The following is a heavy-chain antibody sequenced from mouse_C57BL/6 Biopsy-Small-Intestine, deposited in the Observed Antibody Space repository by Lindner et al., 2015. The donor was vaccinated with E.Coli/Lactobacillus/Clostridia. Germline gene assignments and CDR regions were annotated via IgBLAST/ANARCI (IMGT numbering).Heavy chain of an antibody. CDR3: ARYGNYFDY. J-gene: IGHJ2*01. CDR2: IYPRSGNT. D-gene: IGHD2-1*01. CDR1: GYTFTSYG. V-gene: IGHV1-81*01. Sequence: VQLQESGAELARPGASVKLSCKASGYTFTSYGISWVKQRTGQGLEWIGEIYPRSGNTYYNEKFEGKATLTTDKSSSTAYMGLRSLTSEDSAVYFCARYGNYFDYWGQGTTLTVSS.